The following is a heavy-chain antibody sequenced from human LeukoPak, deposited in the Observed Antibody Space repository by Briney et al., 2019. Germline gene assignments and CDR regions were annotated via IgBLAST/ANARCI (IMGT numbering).Heavy chain of an antibody. V-gene: IGHV1-2*02. Sequence: ASVKVSCKASGYTSTGYYLHWVRQAPGQGLEWMGWINPNTAGTNYAQKFLGRVTLTWDTSISTAYMELNRLTSDDTAVYFCATSAGDYKAGYYYYLGVWGKGTSVTVSS. CDR1: GYTSTGYY. CDR3: ATSAGDYKAGYYYYLGV. J-gene: IGHJ6*03. D-gene: IGHD4-17*01. CDR2: INPNTAGT.